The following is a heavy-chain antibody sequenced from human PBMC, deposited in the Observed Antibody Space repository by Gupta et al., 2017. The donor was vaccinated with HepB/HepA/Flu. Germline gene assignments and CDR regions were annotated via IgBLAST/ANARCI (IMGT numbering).Heavy chain of an antibody. V-gene: IGHV3-23*01. CDR2: ISYSGRSR. CDR1: GFRFNNYA. D-gene: IGHD2-15*01. Sequence: EVQLLESGGGLVQPGGSLRLSCAASGFRFNNYAMSWVRQAPGKGLEWVSVISYSGRSRYLADSVKGRFTISRDNSNNTVYLQMNSLRGEDTAVYYCVKDRGPNCSGGSCYTSASWGQGTLVSVSS. J-gene: IGHJ5*02. CDR3: VKDRGPNCSGGSCYTSAS.